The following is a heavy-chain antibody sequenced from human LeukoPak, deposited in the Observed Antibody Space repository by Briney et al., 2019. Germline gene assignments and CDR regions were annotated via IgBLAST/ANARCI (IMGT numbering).Heavy chain of an antibody. CDR3: VRKASYYDSSEDGYFDL. CDR1: GYSFPNYW. D-gene: IGHD3-22*01. V-gene: IGHV3-23*01. Sequence: GESLKISCKGSGYSFPNYWIAWVRQMPGKGLEWVSGISSSGGTTYHADSVKGRFTISRDNSKNTLYLQMNSLRAEDTAVYYCVRKASYYDSSEDGYFDLWGRGTLVTVSP. J-gene: IGHJ2*01. CDR2: ISSSGGTT.